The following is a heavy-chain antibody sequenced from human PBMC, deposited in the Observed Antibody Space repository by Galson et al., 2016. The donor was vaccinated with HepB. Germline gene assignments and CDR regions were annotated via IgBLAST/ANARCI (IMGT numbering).Heavy chain of an antibody. CDR2: ISYDGTDK. J-gene: IGHJ4*02. CDR1: GIIFRSND. V-gene: IGHV3-30-3*01. Sequence: SLRLSCAASGIIFRSNDMHWVRQAPGKGLEWVAAISYDGTDKYHADSVKGRFTISRDNSKNTLFLQMNSLRAEDTAVYYCARVRDGNNWRVQPFDLWGQGTLVTVS. CDR3: ARVRDGNNWRVQPFDL. D-gene: IGHD5-24*01.